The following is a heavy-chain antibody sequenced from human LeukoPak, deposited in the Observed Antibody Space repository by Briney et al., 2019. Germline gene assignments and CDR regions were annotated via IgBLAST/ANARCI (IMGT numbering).Heavy chain of an antibody. CDR2: IYYSGST. V-gene: IGHV4-39*07. CDR1: GVSISSSSYY. CDR3: ARDKSHYYDSSGYSIGLDY. J-gene: IGHJ4*02. D-gene: IGHD3-22*01. Sequence: SETLSLTCTVSGVSISSSSYYWGWIRQPPGKGLEWIGSIYYSGSTYYNPSLKSRVTISVDTSKNQFSLKLSSVTAADTAVYYCARDKSHYYDSSGYSIGLDYWGQGTLVTVSS.